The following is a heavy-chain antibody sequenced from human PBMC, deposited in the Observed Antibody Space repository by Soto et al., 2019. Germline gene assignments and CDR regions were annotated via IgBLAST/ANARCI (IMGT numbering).Heavy chain of an antibody. CDR2: ISSSSSYI. V-gene: IGHV3-21*01. J-gene: IGHJ4*02. Sequence: EVQLVESGGGLVKPGGSLRLSCAASGFTFSSYSINWVRQAPGKGLEWVSSISSSSSYIYYADSVKGRFTISRDNAKNSLYLQMNSLRAEDTAVYYCARVGAMVRGVIPDYWGQGTLVTVSS. CDR1: GFTFSSYS. D-gene: IGHD3-10*01. CDR3: ARVGAMVRGVIPDY.